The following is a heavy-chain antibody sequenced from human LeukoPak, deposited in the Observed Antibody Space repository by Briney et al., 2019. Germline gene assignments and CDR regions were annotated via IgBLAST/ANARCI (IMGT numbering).Heavy chain of an antibody. J-gene: IGHJ5*02. CDR3: ARGRLLYDFWSGYSYNWFDP. Sequence: ASVKVSCKASGGTFSSYAISWVRQAPGQGLEWMGRIIPILGIANYAQKFQGRVTITADKSTSTAYMELSSPRSEDTAVYYCARGRLLYDFWSGYSYNWFDPWGQGTLVTVSS. CDR2: IIPILGIA. V-gene: IGHV1-69*04. CDR1: GGTFSSYA. D-gene: IGHD3-3*01.